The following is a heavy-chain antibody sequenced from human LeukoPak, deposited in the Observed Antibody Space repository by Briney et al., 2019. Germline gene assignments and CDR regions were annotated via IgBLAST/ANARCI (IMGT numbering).Heavy chain of an antibody. D-gene: IGHD3-10*01. CDR3: ARVSSLWSFDY. CDR1: GFTLSTYW. CDR2: ISPDGSRT. V-gene: IGHV3-74*01. Sequence: GGSLRLSCAASGFTLSTYWMHWVRQTPGKGLVWVSRISPDGSRTAYADSVKGRFTISRDNARDTLYLQLNSLGAEDTAVYYCARVSSLWSFDYWGQGTLVTVSS. J-gene: IGHJ4*02.